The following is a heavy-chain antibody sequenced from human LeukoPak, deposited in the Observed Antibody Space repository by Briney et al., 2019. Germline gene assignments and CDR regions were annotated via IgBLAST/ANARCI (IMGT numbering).Heavy chain of an antibody. D-gene: IGHD4-23*01. CDR2: ISGYNGNT. J-gene: IGHJ4*02. CDR3: ARGDKGGNPDY. CDR1: GYTFTNYG. Sequence: ASVKVSCKASGYTFTNYGISWVRHAPGQGLEWMGWISGYNGNTNYAQKLQGRVTMTTDTSTTTAYMELRSLRSDDTAMYYCARGDKGGNPDYWGQGTLVTVSS. V-gene: IGHV1-18*01.